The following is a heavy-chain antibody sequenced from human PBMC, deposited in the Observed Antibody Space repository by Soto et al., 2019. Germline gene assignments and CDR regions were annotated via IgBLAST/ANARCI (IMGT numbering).Heavy chain of an antibody. Sequence: SETLSLTCTVSGGSISSYYWSWIRQPPGKGLEWIGYIYYSGSTNYNPSLKSRVTISVDTSKNQFSLKLSSVTAADTAVYYCARRGLHYYDSSGYYYGYYYYYGMDVWGQGTTVTVSS. V-gene: IGHV4-59*01. D-gene: IGHD3-22*01. J-gene: IGHJ6*02. CDR2: IYYSGST. CDR1: GGSISSYY. CDR3: ARRGLHYYDSSGYYYGYYYYYGMDV.